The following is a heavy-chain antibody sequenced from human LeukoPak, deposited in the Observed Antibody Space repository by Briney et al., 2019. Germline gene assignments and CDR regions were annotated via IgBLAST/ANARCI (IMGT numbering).Heavy chain of an antibody. Sequence: ASVKVSCKASGYTSTSYYMHWVRQAPGQGLEWMGIINPSGGSTSYAQKFQGRVTMTRDTSTSTVYMELSSLRSEDTAVYYCAREEQQLALDYWGQGTLVTVSS. D-gene: IGHD6-13*01. CDR1: GYTSTSYY. CDR2: INPSGGST. CDR3: AREEQQLALDY. J-gene: IGHJ4*02. V-gene: IGHV1-46*03.